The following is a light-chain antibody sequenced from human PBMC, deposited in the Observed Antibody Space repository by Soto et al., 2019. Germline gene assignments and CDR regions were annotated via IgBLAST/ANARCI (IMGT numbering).Light chain of an antibody. V-gene: IGLV2-14*01. J-gene: IGLJ3*02. CDR3: ISYIPSTTTHWV. CDR1: NSDVGGYDR. Sequence: QSALTQPASVSGSPGQSITISCTGTNSDVGGYDRVSWYQHHPGKAPKLLIFEVCNRPSGISDRFSGSKSGDTASLTISGLQAEDEADYYCISYIPSTTTHWVFGGGTKVTVL. CDR2: EVC.